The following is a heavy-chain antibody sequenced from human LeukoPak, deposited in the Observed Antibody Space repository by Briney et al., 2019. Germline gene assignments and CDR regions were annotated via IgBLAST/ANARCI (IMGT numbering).Heavy chain of an antibody. V-gene: IGHV1-3*03. CDR1: GYTFTSYA. CDR3: ARSQYYYYYMDV. Sequence: ASVKVSCKASGYTFTSYAMHWVRQAPGQRLEWMGWINAGNGNTKYSQEFQGRVTITRDTSASTAYMELSSLRSEDMAVYYCARSQYYYYYMDVWGKGTTVTVSS. CDR2: INAGNGNT. J-gene: IGHJ6*03.